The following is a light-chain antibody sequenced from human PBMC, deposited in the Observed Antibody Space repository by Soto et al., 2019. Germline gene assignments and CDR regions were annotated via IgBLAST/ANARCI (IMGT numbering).Light chain of an antibody. CDR2: RND. Sequence: QLVLPQPPSASGTPGQRVTISCSTSNSRSGSNYVYLYQQLPGAAPKLLIYRNDQRPSGVPDRFSGSKSGTSASLAISGLRSEDEGDYFCAKWDDSLRVYVFGSGTKAPS. J-gene: IGLJ1*01. CDR3: AKWDDSLRVYV. V-gene: IGLV1-47*01. CDR1: NSRSGSNY.